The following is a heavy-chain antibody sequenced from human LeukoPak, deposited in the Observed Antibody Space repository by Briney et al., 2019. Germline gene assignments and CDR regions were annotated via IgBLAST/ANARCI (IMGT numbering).Heavy chain of an antibody. CDR1: GYTFTSYG. CDR3: ARDAPSCSGGSCYAILDY. Sequence: ASVKVSCKASGYTFTSYGISWVRQAPGQGLEWMGWISAYNGNTNYAQKLQGRVTMTTDTSTSTAYMELRSLRSDDTAVYYCARDAPSCSGGSCYAILDYWGQGTLVTVSS. D-gene: IGHD2-15*01. J-gene: IGHJ4*02. CDR2: ISAYNGNT. V-gene: IGHV1-18*01.